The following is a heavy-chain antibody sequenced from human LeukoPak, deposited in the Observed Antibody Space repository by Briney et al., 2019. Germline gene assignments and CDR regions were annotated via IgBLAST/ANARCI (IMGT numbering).Heavy chain of an antibody. CDR2: TNHSGST. J-gene: IGHJ4*02. CDR1: GGSFSGYY. D-gene: IGHD2-15*01. CDR3: ARTGPDCSGGSCYDY. V-gene: IGHV4-34*01. Sequence: SETLSLTCAVYGGSFSGYYWSWIRQPPGKGLEWIGETNHSGSTNYNPSLKSRVTISVDTSKNQFSLKLSSVTAADTAVYYCARTGPDCSGGSCYDYWGQGTLVTVSS.